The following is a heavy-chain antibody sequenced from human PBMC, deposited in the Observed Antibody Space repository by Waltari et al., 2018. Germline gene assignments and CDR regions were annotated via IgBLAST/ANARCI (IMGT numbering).Heavy chain of an antibody. CDR3: ARAPTYYYDSSGYYPYYFDY. CDR2: MKPNSGNT. D-gene: IGHD3-22*01. Sequence: QVQLVQSGAEVKKPGASVKVSCKASGYTFTSYDINWVRQATGQGLEWMGWMKPNSGNTGYAQKFQGRVTMTRNTSISTAYMELSSLRSEDTAVYYCARAPTYYYDSSGYYPYYFDYWGQGTLVTVSS. J-gene: IGHJ4*02. CDR1: GYTFTSYD. V-gene: IGHV1-8*01.